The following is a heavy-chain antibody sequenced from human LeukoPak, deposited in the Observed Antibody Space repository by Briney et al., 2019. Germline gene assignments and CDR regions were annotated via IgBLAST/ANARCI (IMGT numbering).Heavy chain of an antibody. Sequence: ASVKVSCKASGYTFTSYGISWVRQAPGQGLEWMGWISAYNGNTNYAQKLQGRVTMTTDTSTSTAYMELRSLRSDDTAVYYCARDLYSSSWFKVFDYWGQGTLVTVSS. CDR1: GYTFTSYG. CDR3: ARDLYSSSWFKVFDY. D-gene: IGHD6-13*01. CDR2: ISAYNGNT. V-gene: IGHV1-18*01. J-gene: IGHJ4*02.